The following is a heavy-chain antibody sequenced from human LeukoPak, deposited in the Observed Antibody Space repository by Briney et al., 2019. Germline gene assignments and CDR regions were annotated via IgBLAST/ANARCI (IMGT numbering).Heavy chain of an antibody. CDR1: DDSISSTNW. D-gene: IGHD4-17*01. CDR3: ARGLVTTGRSSFDN. V-gene: IGHV4-4*02. CDR2: IYHTGST. Sequence: SETLSLTCAVSDDSISSTNWWHWVRQPPGKGLEWIGEIYHTGSTNNNPSLTSRVTISVDKSKNQFSLKLSSVTAADTAVYYCARGLVTTGRSSFDNWGQGTLVTVSS. J-gene: IGHJ4*02.